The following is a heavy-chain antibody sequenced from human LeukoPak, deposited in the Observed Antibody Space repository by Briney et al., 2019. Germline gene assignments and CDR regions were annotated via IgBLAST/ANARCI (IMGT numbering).Heavy chain of an antibody. Sequence: GESLKISCKGSGYSFTSYWIGWVRQVPGKGLEWMGIIYPGDSDTRYSPSFQDQVTISADKSISTAYLQWSSLKASDTAMYYCARHRRYYYDSSGYPGAFDIWGQGTMVTVSS. V-gene: IGHV5-51*01. CDR3: ARHRRYYYDSSGYPGAFDI. CDR2: IYPGDSDT. J-gene: IGHJ3*02. D-gene: IGHD3-22*01. CDR1: GYSFTSYW.